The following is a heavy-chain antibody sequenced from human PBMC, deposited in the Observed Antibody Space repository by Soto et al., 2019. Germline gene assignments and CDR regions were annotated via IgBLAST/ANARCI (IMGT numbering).Heavy chain of an antibody. CDR2: ISYDGSNK. J-gene: IGHJ5*02. V-gene: IGHV3-30-3*01. CDR3: ARDTPPPTSPPSGYSGYVIWWQLDP. D-gene: IGHD5-12*01. Sequence: GGSLRLSCAASGFTFSSYAMHWVRQAPGKGLEWVAVISYDGSNKYYADSVKGRFTISRDNSKNTLYLQMNSLRAEDTAVYYCARDTPPPTSPPSGYSGYVIWWQLDPWGQGPLVTVSS. CDR1: GFTFSSYA.